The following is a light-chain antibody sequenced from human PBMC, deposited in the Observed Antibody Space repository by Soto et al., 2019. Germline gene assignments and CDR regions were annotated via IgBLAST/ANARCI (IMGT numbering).Light chain of an antibody. CDR3: RSYTSSSTDV. CDR1: SSDVGGYNY. Sequence: QSALTQPASVSGSPGQSITISCTGTSSDVGGYNYVSWYQQQPGKAPKLMIYDVSNRPSGVSNRFSGSKSGNTASLTSAGLQAEDAADYYCRSYTSSSTDVFGTGTKVTVL. J-gene: IGLJ1*01. CDR2: DVS. V-gene: IGLV2-14*01.